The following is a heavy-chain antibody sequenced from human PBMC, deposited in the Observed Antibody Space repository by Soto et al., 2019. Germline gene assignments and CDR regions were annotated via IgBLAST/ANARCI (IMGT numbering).Heavy chain of an antibody. Sequence: TGGSLRLSCAASGFTFSTYAMTWVRQAPGKGLEWVSVISGSGGSTYHADSVKGRFTISRDNTKNTLYLQMNSLRAEDTAVYYCAKGVNYYDSSGYYSYYYNGMDVWGQGTTVTV. CDR2: ISGSGGST. V-gene: IGHV3-23*01. CDR1: GFTFSTYA. D-gene: IGHD3-22*01. J-gene: IGHJ6*02. CDR3: AKGVNYYDSSGYYSYYYNGMDV.